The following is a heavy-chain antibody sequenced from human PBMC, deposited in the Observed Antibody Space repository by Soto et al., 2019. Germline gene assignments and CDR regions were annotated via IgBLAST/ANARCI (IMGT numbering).Heavy chain of an antibody. Sequence: GGSLRLSCAASGFTFSSYGMHWVRQAPGKGLEWVAVIWYDGSNKYYADSVKDRFTISRDNSKNTLYLQMNSLRAEDTAVYYCARDPLTRIAVGHFDYWGQGTLVTVSS. J-gene: IGHJ4*02. D-gene: IGHD6-19*01. CDR3: ARDPLTRIAVGHFDY. V-gene: IGHV3-33*01. CDR2: IWYDGSNK. CDR1: GFTFSSYG.